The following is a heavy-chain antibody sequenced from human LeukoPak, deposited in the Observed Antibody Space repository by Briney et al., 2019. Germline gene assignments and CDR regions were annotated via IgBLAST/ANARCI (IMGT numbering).Heavy chain of an antibody. D-gene: IGHD6-25*01. J-gene: IGHJ4*02. CDR2: IDWDDDK. Sequence: SGPALVKPTQTLTLACTFSGFSLTTNQMRVSWIRQPPGKALEWLARIDWDDDKFYRTSLKTRLTISKDTSKNQVVLTMTNMDPVDTATYYGARGSGSGTFFDYWGQGTQVTVSS. V-gene: IGHV2-70*04. CDR3: ARGSGSGTFFDY. CDR1: GFSLTTNQMR.